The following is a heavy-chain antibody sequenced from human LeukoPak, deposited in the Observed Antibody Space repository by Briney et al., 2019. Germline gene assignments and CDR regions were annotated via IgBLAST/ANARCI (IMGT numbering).Heavy chain of an antibody. Sequence: SETLSLTCTVSGDSISSSSYYWGWIRQPPGKGLEWIGSINYSVSTYYNPSLKSRVTISVDTSKNQFSLKLSSVTAADTAVYYCARRRRAAPDYWGQGTLVTVSS. D-gene: IGHD6-25*01. CDR2: INYSVST. V-gene: IGHV4-39*07. J-gene: IGHJ4*02. CDR3: ARRRRAAPDY. CDR1: GDSISSSSYY.